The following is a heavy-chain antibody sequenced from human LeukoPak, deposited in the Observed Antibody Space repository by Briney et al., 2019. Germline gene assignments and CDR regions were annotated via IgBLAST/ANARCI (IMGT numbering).Heavy chain of an antibody. J-gene: IGHJ4*02. CDR2: ISSTSTTL. CDR1: GFTFSSSS. V-gene: IGHV3-48*04. CDR3: AREEGTGSSWYHY. D-gene: IGHD6-13*01. Sequence: PGGSLRLSCAASGFTFSSSSMNWVRQAPGKGLEWVSYISSTSTTLYYADSVKGRFTISRDNAKNSLYLQMNSLRAEDTAVYYCAREEGTGSSWYHYWGQGTLVTVSS.